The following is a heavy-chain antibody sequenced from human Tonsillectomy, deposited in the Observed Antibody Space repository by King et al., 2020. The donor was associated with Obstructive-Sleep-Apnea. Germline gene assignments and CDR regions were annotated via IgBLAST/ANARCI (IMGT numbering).Heavy chain of an antibody. Sequence: QLQESGPGLGKPSQTLSLTCTVSGGSISSGGYYWSWIRQHPGKGLEWIGYIYYSGSTYYNPSLKSRVTISVDTSKNQFSLKLSSVTAADTAVYYCAGDNKIAGGGLGYYYYGMDVWGQGTTVTVSS. CDR3: AGDNKIAGGGLGYYYYGMDV. V-gene: IGHV4-31*03. D-gene: IGHD6-13*01. J-gene: IGHJ6*02. CDR2: IYYSGST. CDR1: GGSISSGGYY.